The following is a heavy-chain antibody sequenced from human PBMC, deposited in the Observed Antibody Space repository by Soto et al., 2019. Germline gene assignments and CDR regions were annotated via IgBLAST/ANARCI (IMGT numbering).Heavy chain of an antibody. V-gene: IGHV4-39*01. D-gene: IGHD3-9*01. Sequence: QLQLQESGPGLVKPSETLSLTCTVSGGSVSSSSYYWGWVRQPPGKGLEWIGSVYYSGSTYYNPSLQSRVTISVDKSKNQFTLKLMSLSAADTDVYYCGRLEGLATISYYFDYWGQGALVTVSS. J-gene: IGHJ4*02. CDR1: GGSVSSSSYY. CDR3: GRLEGLATISYYFDY. CDR2: VYYSGST.